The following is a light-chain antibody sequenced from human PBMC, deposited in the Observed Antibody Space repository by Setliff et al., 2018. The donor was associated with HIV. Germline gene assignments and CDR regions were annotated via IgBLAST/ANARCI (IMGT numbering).Light chain of an antibody. J-gene: IGLJ1*01. Sequence: QSALAQPASVSGSPGQSITISCTGTTSDVGGYNYVSWYQQHPGKAPKLIIYEVKNRPSGVSNRFSGSKSGNTASLTIPGLQAEDEADYYRSSYAITNTLPFGTGTKVTVL. CDR2: EVK. V-gene: IGLV2-14*01. CDR1: TSDVGGYNY. CDR3: SSYAITNTLP.